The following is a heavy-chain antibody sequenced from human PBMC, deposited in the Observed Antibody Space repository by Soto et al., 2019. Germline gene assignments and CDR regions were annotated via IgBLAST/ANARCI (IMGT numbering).Heavy chain of an antibody. CDR2: IWYDGSNK. CDR1: GFTFSSYG. J-gene: IGHJ3*02. D-gene: IGHD6-13*01. CDR3: ARAKAGADAFDI. V-gene: IGHV3-33*01. Sequence: GGSLRLSCAASGFTFSSYGMRWVRQAPGKGLEWVAVIWYDGSNKYYADSVKGRFTISRDNSKNTLYLQMNSLRAEDTAVYYCARAKAGADAFDIWGQGTMVTVSS.